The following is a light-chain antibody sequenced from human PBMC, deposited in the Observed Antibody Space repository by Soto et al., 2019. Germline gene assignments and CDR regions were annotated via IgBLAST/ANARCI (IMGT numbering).Light chain of an antibody. CDR3: QSYDSRLRLV. CDR1: SSNIGAGYD. V-gene: IGLV1-40*01. J-gene: IGLJ2*01. Sequence: QSVLTQPPSVSGAPGQRVTISCTGSSSNIGAGYDVHWYQQLPGTAPKLLIYGNSNRPSGVPDRFSASKSGTSVSLAITGLQADDEADYYCQSYDSRLRLVFGGGTKLTVL. CDR2: GNS.